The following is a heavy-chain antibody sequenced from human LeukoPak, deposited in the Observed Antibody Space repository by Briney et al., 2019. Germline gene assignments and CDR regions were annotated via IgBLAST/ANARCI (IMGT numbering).Heavy chain of an antibody. CDR3: AGMYCSSTSCNDY. CDR1: GGSFSGYY. Sequence: SETLSLTCAVYGGSFSGYYWSWIRQPPGKGLEWIGEINHSGSTNYNPSLKSRVIISVDTSKNQFSLKLSSVTAADTAVYYCAGMYCSSTSCNDYWGQGTLVIVSS. J-gene: IGHJ4*02. CDR2: INHSGST. V-gene: IGHV4-34*01. D-gene: IGHD2-2*01.